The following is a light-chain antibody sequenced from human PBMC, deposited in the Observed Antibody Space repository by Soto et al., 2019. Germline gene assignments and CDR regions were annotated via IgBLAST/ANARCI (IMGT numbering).Light chain of an antibody. Sequence: EIVLTQSPGTLSLSPGERATLSCRASQSVSSSYLAWYQQKPGQAPRLLIYGASSRATGITDRFSGSGSGTDFTLTISRLEPEDFAVDYCQQYGSSPPGYPFGQGTTRE. CDR2: GAS. CDR3: QQYGSSPPGYP. V-gene: IGKV3-20*01. CDR1: QSVSSSY. J-gene: IGKJ2*01.